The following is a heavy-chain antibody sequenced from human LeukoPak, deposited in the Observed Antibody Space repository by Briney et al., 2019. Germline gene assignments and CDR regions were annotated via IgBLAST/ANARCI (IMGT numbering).Heavy chain of an antibody. D-gene: IGHD5-24*01. J-gene: IGHJ4*02. CDR3: TRHGYNYIWDY. V-gene: IGHV3-73*01. CDR2: IRSKANSYAT. Sequence: GGSLRLSCAASGFTFSGSAMHWVRQASGKGLEWVGRIRSKANSYATAYAASVKGRFTISRDDSKNTAYLQMNSLKTEDTAVYYCTRHGYNYIWDYWGQGTLVTVSS. CDR1: GFTFSGSA.